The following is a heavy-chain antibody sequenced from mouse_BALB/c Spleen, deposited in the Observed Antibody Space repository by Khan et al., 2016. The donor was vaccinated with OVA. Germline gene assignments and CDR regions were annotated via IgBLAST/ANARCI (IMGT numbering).Heavy chain of an antibody. J-gene: IGHJ1*01. Sequence: QIQLVQSGPELKKPGETVKISCKASGYTFTNYAVNWVRQAPGKGFKWMGWINTYTGEPTYADDFKGRFAFSLETSASAAYLQINNLNNEDTATYFCARGHWYFDVWGAGTTVTVSS. CDR2: INTYTGEP. V-gene: IGHV9-3-1*01. CDR3: ARGHWYFDV. CDR1: GYTFTNYA.